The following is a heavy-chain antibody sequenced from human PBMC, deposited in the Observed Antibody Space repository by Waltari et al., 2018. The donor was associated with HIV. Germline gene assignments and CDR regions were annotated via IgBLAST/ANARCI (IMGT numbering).Heavy chain of an antibody. V-gene: IGHV3-74*01. CDR1: GFSVRNHW. D-gene: IGHD3-3*02. CDR2: IKRDGSSR. J-gene: IGHJ4*02. Sequence: VQLVESGGGSIKKGGSLRLSCAASGFSVRNHWLAWVRQRPGKGLGWVRRIKRDGSSRNYADAVKGRFVISRDNARNTVYLQLNNLKVEDTAVYFCARASHYIEFSTFDGDYYFDFWGRGTRVAVSS. CDR3: ARASHYIEFSTFDGDYYFDF.